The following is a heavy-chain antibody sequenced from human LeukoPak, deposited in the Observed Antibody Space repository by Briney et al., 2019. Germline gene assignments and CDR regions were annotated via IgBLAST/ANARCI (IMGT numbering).Heavy chain of an antibody. Sequence: ASVKVSCKASGYTFTSYGISWVRQAPGQGLEWMGWISAYNGNTNYAQKLQGRVTMTTDTSTSIAYMELRSLRSDDTAVYYCARVVTMIVVDAFDIWGQGTMVTVSS. V-gene: IGHV1-18*01. D-gene: IGHD3-22*01. CDR3: ARVVTMIVVDAFDI. CDR2: ISAYNGNT. CDR1: GYTFTSYG. J-gene: IGHJ3*02.